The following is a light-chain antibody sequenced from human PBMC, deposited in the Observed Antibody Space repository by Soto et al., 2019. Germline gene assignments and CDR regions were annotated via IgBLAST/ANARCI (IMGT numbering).Light chain of an antibody. CDR3: SSYTSSSTLGV. Sequence: QSVLNQPASVSGSPGQSITISCTGTSSDVGGYNYVSWYQQHPGKAPKLMIYEVSNRPSGVSNRFSGSKSGNTASLTNSGLQAEDEADYYCSSYTSSSTLGVFGSGTKVTVL. V-gene: IGLV2-14*01. J-gene: IGLJ1*01. CDR1: SSDVGGYNY. CDR2: EVS.